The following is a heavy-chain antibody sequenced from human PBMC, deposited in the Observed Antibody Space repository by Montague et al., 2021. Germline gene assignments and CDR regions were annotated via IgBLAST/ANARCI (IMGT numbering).Heavy chain of an antibody. CDR2: ITLDGSST. Sequence: SLRLSCAASGFSFSSYGMHWVRQAPGKGLLWVSRITLDGSSTTFADSVKGRFTTSRDNAKATLYLQMNSLRVEDTAVYYCARNLASAAPGAFDIWGQGTMVTVSS. CDR3: ARNLASAAPGAFDI. CDR1: GFSFSSYG. J-gene: IGHJ3*02. D-gene: IGHD6-13*01. V-gene: IGHV3-74*01.